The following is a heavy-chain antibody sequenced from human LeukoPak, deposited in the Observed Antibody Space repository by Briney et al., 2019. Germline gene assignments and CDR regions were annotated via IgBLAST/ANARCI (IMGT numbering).Heavy chain of an antibody. CDR1: GFTFSSYA. CDR3: AKVSVGERAGGYYFDY. CDR2: ISDSGGST. D-gene: IGHD1-26*01. Sequence: GGSLRLSCAASGFTFSSYAMSWVRQAPGKGLEWVSAISDSGGSTYYADSVKGRFTISRDNSKNTLYLQMNSLRAEDTAVYYCAKVSVGERAGGYYFDYWGQGTLVTVSS. J-gene: IGHJ4*02. V-gene: IGHV3-23*01.